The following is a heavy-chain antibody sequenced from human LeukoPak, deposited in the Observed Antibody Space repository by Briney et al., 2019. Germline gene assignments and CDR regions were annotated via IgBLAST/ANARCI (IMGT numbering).Heavy chain of an antibody. J-gene: IGHJ4*03. V-gene: IGHV4-34*01. CDR2: IDHRGDT. CDR1: GGSFSRYY. D-gene: IGHD5-24*01. Sequence: SETLSLTCAVYGGSFSRYYWSWIRQSPGKGLEWIAEIDHRGDTNYNPSVKSRVTISVDTSKNQFSLKVRSLTAADTAVYYCARGATISETGYFDFWGQGTLVTFSS. CDR3: ARGATISETGYFDF.